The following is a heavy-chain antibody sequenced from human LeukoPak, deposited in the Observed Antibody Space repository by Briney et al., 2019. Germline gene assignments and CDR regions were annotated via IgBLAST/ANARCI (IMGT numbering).Heavy chain of an antibody. CDR1: GGSIISGGYY. Sequence: SETLSVICTVSGGSIISGGYYWSWIRQPPGKGLEWIGYIYYSGSTNYNPSLKSRVTISVDTSKNQFSLKLSSVTAADTAVYYCARGWYYFDYWGQGTLVTVSS. CDR2: IYYSGST. J-gene: IGHJ4*02. CDR3: ARGWYYFDY. D-gene: IGHD6-19*01. V-gene: IGHV4-61*08.